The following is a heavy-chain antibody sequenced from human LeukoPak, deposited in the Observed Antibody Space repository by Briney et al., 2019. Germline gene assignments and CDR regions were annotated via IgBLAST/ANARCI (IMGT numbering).Heavy chain of an antibody. CDR1: GFTISDNY. V-gene: IGHV3-53*01. CDR3: VREVSAWPKNWFDP. CDR2: IHFSGTT. D-gene: IGHD3-3*01. Sequence: GGSLRLSCAASGFTISDNYINWVRQAPGKGPEWVSLIHFSGTTFYADSVKARFTISRDNSKNTVYPEMSSLRAEDTAVYYCVREVSAWPKNWFDPWGQGTLVTVSS. J-gene: IGHJ5*02.